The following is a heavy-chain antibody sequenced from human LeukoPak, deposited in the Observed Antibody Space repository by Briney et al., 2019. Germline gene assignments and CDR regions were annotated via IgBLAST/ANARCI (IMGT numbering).Heavy chain of an antibody. D-gene: IGHD3-16*02. Sequence: GASVKVSCKASGGTFSSYAISWVRQAPGQGLEWMGGIIPIFGTANYAQKFQGRVTITTDESTSTAYMELSSLRSEDTAVYYCARGPPHYYYVWGSYLDYWGQGTLVTVSS. CDR1: GGTFSSYA. CDR3: ARGPPHYYYVWGSYLDY. V-gene: IGHV1-69*05. CDR2: IIPIFGTA. J-gene: IGHJ4*02.